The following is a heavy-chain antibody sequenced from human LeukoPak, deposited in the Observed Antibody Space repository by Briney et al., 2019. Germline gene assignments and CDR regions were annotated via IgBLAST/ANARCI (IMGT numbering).Heavy chain of an antibody. J-gene: IGHJ6*03. V-gene: IGHV1-2*02. CDR1: GYYFTGYY. CDR3: ASPLLQLDDLPYYMDV. Sequence: ASVTVSCKASGYYFTGYYMHWVRQAPGQGLEWMGWINPNSGATNYAQKFQGRVTMTRDTSISTAYMELSRLTSDDTAVYYCASPLLQLDDLPYYMDVWGTGTTVSVSS. CDR2: INPNSGAT. D-gene: IGHD6-6*01.